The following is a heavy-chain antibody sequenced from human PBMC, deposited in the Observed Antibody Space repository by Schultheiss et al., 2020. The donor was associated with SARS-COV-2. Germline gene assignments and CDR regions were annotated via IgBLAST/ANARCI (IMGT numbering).Heavy chain of an antibody. CDR1: GFTFSNAW. CDR2: IKSKIDGGTS. J-gene: IGHJ4*02. V-gene: IGHV3-15*01. CDR3: TSYCSSTSCYLSY. Sequence: GESLKISCAASGFTFSNAWMSWVRQAPGKGLEWVGRIKSKIDGGTSDYAAPVKGRITISRDDSKSTVYLQMDSLKTDDTAVYYCTSYCSSTSCYLSYWGQGTLVTVSS. D-gene: IGHD2-2*01.